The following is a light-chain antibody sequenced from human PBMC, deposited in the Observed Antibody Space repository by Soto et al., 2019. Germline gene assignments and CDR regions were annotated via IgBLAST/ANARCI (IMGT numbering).Light chain of an antibody. V-gene: IGLV2-14*01. CDR1: SSDVGGYNY. Sequence: QSVLTQPASVSGSPGQSITISCTGTSSDVGGYNYVSWYQQHPGKAPKLMIYDVSNRPSGVSNRFSGSKSGNTASPTISGLQAEDEADYYCSSYTSSSTLDVVFGGGTQLTVL. CDR2: DVS. J-gene: IGLJ2*01. CDR3: SSYTSSSTLDVV.